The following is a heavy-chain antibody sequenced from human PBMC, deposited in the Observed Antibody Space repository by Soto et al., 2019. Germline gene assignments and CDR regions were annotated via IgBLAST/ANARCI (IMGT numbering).Heavy chain of an antibody. V-gene: IGHV4-61*08. CDR1: GGSISSGGYY. CDR3: ARRWGTYFDF. J-gene: IGHJ4*02. D-gene: IGHD7-27*01. CDR2: IYYSGST. Sequence: ETLSLTCTVSGGSISSGGYYWSWIRQPPGKGLEWIGYIYYSGSTDYNPSLKSRVTISVDTSKNQFSLKLSSVTAADTAVYYCARRWGTYFDFWGQGTLVTVSS.